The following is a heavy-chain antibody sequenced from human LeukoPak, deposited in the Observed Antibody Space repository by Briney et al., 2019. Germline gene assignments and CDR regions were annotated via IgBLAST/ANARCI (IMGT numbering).Heavy chain of an antibody. V-gene: IGHV3-74*01. CDR3: ATYDFWSGYYGY. CDR2: INSDGSST. J-gene: IGHJ4*02. Sequence: SGGSLRLSCAASGFTFSSYWLHWVRHAPGKGLVWVSRINSDGSSTSYADSVKGRFTISRDNAKNTLYLQTNSLRAEDTAVYYCATYDFWSGYYGYWGQGTLVTVSS. CDR1: GFTFSSYW. D-gene: IGHD3-3*01.